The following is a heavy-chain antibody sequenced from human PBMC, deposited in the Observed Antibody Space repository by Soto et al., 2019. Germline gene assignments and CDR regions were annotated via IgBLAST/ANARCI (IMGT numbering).Heavy chain of an antibody. CDR2: ISWNSGSI. CDR1: GFTFDDYA. V-gene: IGHV3-9*01. D-gene: IGHD6-6*01. CDR3: AKVLSSSRYYYYGMDV. J-gene: IGHJ6*02. Sequence: PGGSLRLSCAASGFTFDDYAMHWVRQAPGQGLEWVSGISWNSGSIGYADSVKGRFTISRDNAKNSLYLQMNSLRAEDTALYYCAKVLSSSRYYYYGMDVWGQGTTVTVSS.